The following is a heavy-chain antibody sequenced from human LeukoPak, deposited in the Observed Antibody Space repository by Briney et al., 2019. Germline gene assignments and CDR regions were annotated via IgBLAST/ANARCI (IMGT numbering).Heavy chain of an antibody. V-gene: IGHV4-34*01. Sequence: SETLSLTCAVYGGSFSGYYRSWIRQPPGKGLEWIGEINHSGSTNYNPSLKSRVTISVDTSKNQFSLKLSSVTAADTAVYYCASGDYVWGSYRYMALDYWGQGTLVTVSS. CDR3: ASGDYVWGSYRYMALDY. D-gene: IGHD3-16*02. CDR2: INHSGST. CDR1: GGSFSGYY. J-gene: IGHJ4*02.